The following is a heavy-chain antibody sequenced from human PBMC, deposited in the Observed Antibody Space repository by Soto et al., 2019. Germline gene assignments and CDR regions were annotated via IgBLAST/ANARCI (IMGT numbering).Heavy chain of an antibody. J-gene: IGHJ6*02. Sequence: PGESLKISCKGSGYSFTSYWIGWVRQMPGKGLEWMGIIYPGDSDTRYGPSFQGQVTISADKSISTAYLQWSSLKASDTAMHYRARFSGPDYYYYVMDVWGQGPTVTVSS. V-gene: IGHV5-51*01. CDR2: IYPGDSDT. CDR1: GYSFTSYW. CDR3: ARFSGPDYYYYVMDV.